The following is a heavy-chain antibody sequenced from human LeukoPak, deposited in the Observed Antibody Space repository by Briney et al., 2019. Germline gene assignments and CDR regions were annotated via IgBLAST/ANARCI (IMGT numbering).Heavy chain of an antibody. CDR2: ISSSGSTI. CDR3: AMLGHSSGYRFDY. D-gene: IGHD3-22*01. J-gene: IGHJ4*02. CDR1: GFTFSDYY. V-gene: IGHV3-11*04. Sequence: GGSLRLSCAASGFTFSDYYMSWIRQAPGKGLEWVSYISSSGSTIYYADSVKGRFTISRDNSKNTLYLQMSSLRAEDTAVYYCAMLGHSSGYRFDYWGQGTLVTVSS.